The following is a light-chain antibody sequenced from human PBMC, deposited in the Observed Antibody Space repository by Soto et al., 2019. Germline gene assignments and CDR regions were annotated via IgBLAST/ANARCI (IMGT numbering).Light chain of an antibody. V-gene: IGLV1-44*01. CDR2: NNN. J-gene: IGLJ1*01. Sequence: QSVLTQPPSASGTPGQRVTISCSGSSSNIGSNTVNWYQQLPGTAPKLLIYNNNQRPSGVPDRFSRSKSGTSASLAISGLQSEDEADYYCATWDDSLPPHVFGTGTKVTVL. CDR1: SSNIGSNT. CDR3: ATWDDSLPPHV.